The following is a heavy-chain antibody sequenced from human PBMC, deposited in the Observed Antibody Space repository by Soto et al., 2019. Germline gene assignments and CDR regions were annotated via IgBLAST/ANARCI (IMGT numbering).Heavy chain of an antibody. CDR1: GFTFGTYA. CDR2: ISSNAAST. D-gene: IGHD3-16*01. V-gene: IGHV3-23*01. CDR3: ASGGSGNLFGTYFDF. Sequence: EVQLLESGENLVQPGGSLRLSCAASGFTFGTYAMSWVRQAPGKGLEWVSSISSNAASTFYADSVKGRFTISRDTSKNTVYLHMDSLRVEDTAVYYCASGGSGNLFGTYFDFWGQGTLVTVSS. J-gene: IGHJ4*02.